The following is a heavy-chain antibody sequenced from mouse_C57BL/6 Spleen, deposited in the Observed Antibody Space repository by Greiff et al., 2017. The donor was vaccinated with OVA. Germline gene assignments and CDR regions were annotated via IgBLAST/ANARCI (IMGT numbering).Heavy chain of an antibody. CDR2: IYPGDGDT. D-gene: IGHD2-1*01. J-gene: IGHJ3*01. V-gene: IGHV1-82*01. CDR1: GYAFSSSW. Sequence: VKLMESGPELVKPGASVKISCKASGYAFSSSWMNWVKQRPGKGLEWIGRIYPGDGDTNYNGKFKGKATLTADKSSSTAYMQLSSLTSEDSAVYFCVGVYGNYVGWFAYWGQGTLVTVSA. CDR3: VGVYGNYVGWFAY.